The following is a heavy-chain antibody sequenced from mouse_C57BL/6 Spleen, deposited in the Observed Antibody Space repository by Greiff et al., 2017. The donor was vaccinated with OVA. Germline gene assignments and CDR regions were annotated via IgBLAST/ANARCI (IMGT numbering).Heavy chain of an antibody. CDR3: ARDGLRYPYAMDY. Sequence: EVQLVESGGGLVKPGGSLKLSCAASGFTFSSYALSWVRQTPEKRLEWVATISDGGSYTYYPDNVKGRFTISRDNAKNNLYLQMSHLKSEDTAMYYCARDGLRYPYAMDYWGQGTSVTVSS. CDR1: GFTFSSYA. V-gene: IGHV5-4*01. J-gene: IGHJ4*01. CDR2: ISDGGSYT. D-gene: IGHD1-1*01.